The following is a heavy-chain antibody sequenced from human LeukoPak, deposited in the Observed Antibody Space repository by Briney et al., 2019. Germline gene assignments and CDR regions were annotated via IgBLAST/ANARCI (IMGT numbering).Heavy chain of an antibody. V-gene: IGHV4-31*03. CDR1: GGSISSGGYY. J-gene: IGHJ4*02. CDR2: IYYSGST. D-gene: IGHD3-22*01. Sequence: SETLSLTCTVSGGSISSGGYYWSWIRQHPGKGLEWIGYIYYSGSTYYNPSLKSRVTISVDTSKNQFSLKLSSVTAADTAVYYCAGDSSGYYYPDYWGQGTLVTVSS. CDR3: AGDSSGYYYPDY.